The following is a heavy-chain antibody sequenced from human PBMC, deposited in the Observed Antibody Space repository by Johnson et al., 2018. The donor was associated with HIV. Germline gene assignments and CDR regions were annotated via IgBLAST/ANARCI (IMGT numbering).Heavy chain of an antibody. Sequence: QVQLVESGGGVVQPGRSLRLSCAASGFTFSSYAMHWVRQAPGKGLEWVAVISYDGSNKYYADSVKGRFTISRDNSKNTLYLQMNSLRAEGTAVYCCASGNIAARPVGALDIWGQGTRVTVSS. CDR1: GFTFSSYA. J-gene: IGHJ3*02. D-gene: IGHD6-25*01. CDR2: ISYDGSNK. V-gene: IGHV3-30*04. CDR3: ASGNIAARPVGALDI.